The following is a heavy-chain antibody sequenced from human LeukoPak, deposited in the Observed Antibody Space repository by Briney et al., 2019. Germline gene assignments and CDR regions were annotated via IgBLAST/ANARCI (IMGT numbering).Heavy chain of an antibody. J-gene: IGHJ4*02. CDR1: GFAFSTYG. V-gene: IGHV3-64D*06. CDR3: VKDGSGSYYTYYFDY. Sequence: PGGSLRLSCAASGFAFSTYGMHWARQAPGKGLEYVSAISSNGGSTYYADSVKGRFTISRDNSKNTLYLQMSSLRAEDTAVYYCVKDGSGSYYTYYFDYWGQGTLVTVSS. CDR2: ISSNGGST. D-gene: IGHD3-10*01.